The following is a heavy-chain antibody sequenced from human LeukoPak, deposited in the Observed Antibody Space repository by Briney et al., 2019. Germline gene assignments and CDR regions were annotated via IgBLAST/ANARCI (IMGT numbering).Heavy chain of an antibody. D-gene: IGHD3-3*01. CDR2: IYHSGST. J-gene: IGHJ4*02. CDR1: GGSISSGGYY. Sequence: SQTLSLTCTVSGGSISSGGYYWSWIRQPPGKGLEWIGYIYHSGSTYYNPSLKSRVTISVDRSKNQFSLKLSSVTAADTAVYYCARDLGDFWSGTPGLSFDYWGQGTLVTVSS. V-gene: IGHV4-30-2*01. CDR3: ARDLGDFWSGTPGLSFDY.